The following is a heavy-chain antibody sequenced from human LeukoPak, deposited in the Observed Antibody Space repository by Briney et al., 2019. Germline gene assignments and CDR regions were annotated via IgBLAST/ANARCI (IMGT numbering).Heavy chain of an antibody. CDR2: IYHSGST. V-gene: IGHV4-38-2*02. Sequence: SETLSLTCTVSGYSISSGYYWGWIRQPPGKGLEWIGSIYHSGSTYYNPSLKSRVTISVDTSKNQFSLKLSSVTAADTAVYYCARSTYCSGGSCSHNWFDPWGQGTLVTVSS. J-gene: IGHJ5*02. CDR3: ARSTYCSGGSCSHNWFDP. CDR1: GYSISSGYY. D-gene: IGHD2-15*01.